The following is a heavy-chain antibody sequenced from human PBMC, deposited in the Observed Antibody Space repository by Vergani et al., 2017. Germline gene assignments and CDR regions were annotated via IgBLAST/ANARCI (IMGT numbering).Heavy chain of an antibody. Sequence: QVQLVGSGGGLVKPGGSLRLSCAASGFPFSDYYMSWIRQAPGKGLEWVSYISSSGSTIYYADSVKGRFTISRDNAKNSLYRQMNSLRAEETAVYYCARKHIFNYYDSSVYYYIGYYYGMDVWGQGTTVTVSS. CDR2: ISSSGSTI. J-gene: IGHJ6*02. V-gene: IGHV3-11*01. CDR1: GFPFSDYY. CDR3: ARKHIFNYYDSSVYYYIGYYYGMDV. D-gene: IGHD3-22*01.